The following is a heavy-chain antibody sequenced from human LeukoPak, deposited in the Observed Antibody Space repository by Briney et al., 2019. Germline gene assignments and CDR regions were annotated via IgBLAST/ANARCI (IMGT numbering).Heavy chain of an antibody. Sequence: GGSLRLSCAASGFTFSTYGMHWVRQVPGKGLEWVALIWYDGSNKYYADSVKGRLIISRDNSKDTLYLQMNSLRAEDAAVYYCARGYCSGGSCYPEYFDYWGQGTLVTVSS. J-gene: IGHJ4*02. V-gene: IGHV3-33*01. D-gene: IGHD2-15*01. CDR2: IWYDGSNK. CDR3: ARGYCSGGSCYPEYFDY. CDR1: GFTFSTYG.